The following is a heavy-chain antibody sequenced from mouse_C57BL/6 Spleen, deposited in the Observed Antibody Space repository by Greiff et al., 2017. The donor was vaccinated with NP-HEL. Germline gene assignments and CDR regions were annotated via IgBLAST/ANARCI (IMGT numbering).Heavy chain of an antibody. V-gene: IGHV5-9-1*02. CDR1: GFTFSSYA. J-gene: IGHJ2*01. D-gene: IGHD4-1*01. CDR2: ISSGGDYI. CDR3: TREAGRDPYFDY. Sequence: EVQGVESGEGLVKPGGSLKLSCAASGFTFSSYAMSWVRQTPEKRLEWVAYISSGGDYIYYADTVKGRFTISRDNARNTLYLQMSSLKSEDTAMYYCTREAGRDPYFDYWGQGTTLTVSS.